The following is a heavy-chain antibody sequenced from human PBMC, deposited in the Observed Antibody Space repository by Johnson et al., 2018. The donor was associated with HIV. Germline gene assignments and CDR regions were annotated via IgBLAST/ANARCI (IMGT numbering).Heavy chain of an antibody. CDR2: IKQDGSEK. CDR3: ATDGTRDIVANGAFDI. J-gene: IGHJ3*02. D-gene: IGHD2-15*01. Sequence: EVQLVESGGGLVQPGRSLRLSCAASGFTFDDYAMHWVRQAPGKGLEWVANIKQDGSEKYYVDSVKGRFTISRDNAKNSLSLQMNSLRAEDTAVYYCATDGTRDIVANGAFDIWGQGTMVTVSS. V-gene: IGHV3-7*03. CDR1: GFTFDDYA.